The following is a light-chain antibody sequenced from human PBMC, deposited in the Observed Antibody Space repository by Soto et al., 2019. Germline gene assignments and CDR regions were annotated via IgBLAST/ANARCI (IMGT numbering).Light chain of an antibody. CDR2: SAS. Sequence: IRMTQSPATLSVSPGESATLSCRASQSVGTNLAWYQQRPGQAPRVLIRSASTRATGIPARFSGSGSGTEFTLTISSLQSEDFAIYYCQQYNNWPPYSFGQGTKLENK. CDR3: QQYNNWPPYS. CDR1: QSVGTN. V-gene: IGKV3-15*01. J-gene: IGKJ2*01.